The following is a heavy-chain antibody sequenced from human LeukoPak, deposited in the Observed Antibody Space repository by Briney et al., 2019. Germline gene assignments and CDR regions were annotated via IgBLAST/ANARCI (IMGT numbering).Heavy chain of an antibody. J-gene: IGHJ6*03. CDR1: GFTFISYA. V-gene: IGHV3-23*01. CDR2: ISGSGGST. D-gene: IGHD3-10*01. CDR3: LLMVRGIMSYYYMDV. Sequence: GGSLRLSCAASGFTFISYAMSWVRQAPGKGLEWVSAISGSGGSTYYADSVKGRFTISRDNSKNTLYLQMNSLRAEDTAVYYSLLMVRGIMSYYYMDVWGKGTTVTVSS.